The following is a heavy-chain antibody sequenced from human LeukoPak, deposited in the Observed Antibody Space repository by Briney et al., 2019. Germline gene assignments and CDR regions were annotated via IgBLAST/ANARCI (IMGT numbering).Heavy chain of an antibody. CDR2: IYYSGST. J-gene: IGHJ4*02. V-gene: IGHV4-59*01. Sequence: SETLSLTCTVSGGSISSYYWSWIRQPPGKGLEWIGYIYYSGSTNYSPSLKSRVTISLDTSKNQFSLKLSSVTAADTAVYYCARDGSTWQFDYWGQGTLVTVSS. D-gene: IGHD6-13*01. CDR3: ARDGSTWQFDY. CDR1: GGSISSYY.